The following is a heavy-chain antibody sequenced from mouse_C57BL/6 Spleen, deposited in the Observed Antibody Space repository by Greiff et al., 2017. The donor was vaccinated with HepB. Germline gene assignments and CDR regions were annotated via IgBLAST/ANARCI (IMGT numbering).Heavy chain of an antibody. Sequence: EVKVEESGGGLVKPGGSLKLSCAASGFTFSSYAMSWVRQTPEKRLEWVATISDGGSYTYYPDNVKGRFTISRDNAKNNLYLQMSHLKSEDTAMYYCARDGYDVDYAMDYWGQGTSVTVSS. CDR2: ISDGGSYT. CDR1: GFTFSSYA. CDR3: ARDGYDVDYAMDY. V-gene: IGHV5-4*01. J-gene: IGHJ4*01. D-gene: IGHD2-2*01.